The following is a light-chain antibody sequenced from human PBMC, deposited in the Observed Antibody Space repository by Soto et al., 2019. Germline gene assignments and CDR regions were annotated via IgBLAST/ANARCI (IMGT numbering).Light chain of an antibody. CDR1: QGIKNW. CDR3: QQAASFPIT. Sequence: DIQMTQSPSYGSASVGDRVTIACRASQGIKNWLAWYQEKPGKAHNXLIYTGSSLQSGVPSRFRGSGSGTDLTITINSLQPEDCETYYCQQAASFPITFGQGTRLEIK. CDR2: TGS. J-gene: IGKJ5*01. V-gene: IGKV1-12*01.